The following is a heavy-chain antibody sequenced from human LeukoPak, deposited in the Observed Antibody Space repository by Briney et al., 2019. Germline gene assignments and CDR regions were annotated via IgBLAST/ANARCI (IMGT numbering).Heavy chain of an antibody. J-gene: IGHJ4*02. Sequence: GGSLRLSCAASGFTFSSYWMSWVRQAPGKGLEWVANIKQDGSEKYYVDSVKGRFTISRDNAKNSLYLQMNSLRAEDTAVYYCARDGTGYSKYYFDYWGQGTLVTVSS. D-gene: IGHD3/OR15-3a*01. CDR3: ARDGTGYSKYYFDY. V-gene: IGHV3-7*01. CDR2: IKQDGSEK. CDR1: GFTFSSYW.